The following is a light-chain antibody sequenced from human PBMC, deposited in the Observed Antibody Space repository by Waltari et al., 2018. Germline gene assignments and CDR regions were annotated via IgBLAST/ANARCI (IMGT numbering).Light chain of an antibody. CDR2: GAS. V-gene: IGKV3-20*01. Sequence: EIVLTQSPSTLSLSPGERATLSCRASQTVSSNFFAWYQQKPGQAPRLLMYGASNRAAGIPDRFSGSGSGTDVTLTISRLEPEDFAVYYCQQYDSSPRTFGGGTKVQIK. CDR3: QQYDSSPRT. J-gene: IGKJ4*01. CDR1: QTVSSNF.